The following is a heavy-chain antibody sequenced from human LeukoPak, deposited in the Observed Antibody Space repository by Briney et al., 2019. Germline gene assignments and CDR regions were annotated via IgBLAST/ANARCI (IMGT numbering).Heavy chain of an antibody. Sequence: GGSLRLSCAASGFTFSSYEMNWVRQAPGKGLEWVSDISSSGSTIYYADSVKGRFTISRDNAKNSLYLQMNSLRAEDTAVYYCARDIDHSSRFGVLMWGQGTLVSVSS. CDR3: ARDIDHSSRFGVLM. CDR1: GFTFSSYE. D-gene: IGHD6-13*01. V-gene: IGHV3-48*03. J-gene: IGHJ1*01. CDR2: ISSSGSTI.